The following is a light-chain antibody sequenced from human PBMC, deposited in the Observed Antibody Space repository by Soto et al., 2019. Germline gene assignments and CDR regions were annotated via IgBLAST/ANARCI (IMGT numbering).Light chain of an antibody. CDR1: QSIGDY. J-gene: IGKJ4*01. CDR2: AGS. Sequence: IVLTQSPATLSLSPGEGATLSCRASQSIGDYVAWFQQKPGQAPRLLIYAGSNRAVGIPARFSGSASGTASSLTISSLEPADFAVYYCQQRSAWPLTFGGGTRVEI. CDR3: QQRSAWPLT. V-gene: IGKV3-11*01.